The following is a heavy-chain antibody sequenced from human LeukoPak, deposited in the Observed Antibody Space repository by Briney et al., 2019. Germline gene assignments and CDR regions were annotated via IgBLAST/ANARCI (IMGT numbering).Heavy chain of an antibody. J-gene: IGHJ4*02. CDR2: ISGSGGST. CDR3: AKTYGDGTTVDY. Sequence: GGSLRLSCAASGFTFSSYAMSWVRQAPGKGLEWVSAISGSGGSTYYADSVKGRFTISRDNSKNALYLQMNSLRAEDTAVYYCAKTYGDGTTVDYWGQGTLVTVSS. V-gene: IGHV3-23*01. CDR1: GFTFSSYA. D-gene: IGHD4-17*01.